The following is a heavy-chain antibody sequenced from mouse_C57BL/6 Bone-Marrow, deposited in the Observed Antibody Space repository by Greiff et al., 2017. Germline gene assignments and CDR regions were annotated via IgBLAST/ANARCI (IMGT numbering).Heavy chain of an antibody. J-gene: IGHJ2*01. Sequence: VQLQQPGAELVKPGASVKMSCKASGYTFTSYWMHWVKQRPGQGLEWIGMIHPNSGSTNYNEKIKSKATLTVDKSSSTACMQFISLTSEYSAVYYCAEGSLFDYGGQGTTLTVSS. V-gene: IGHV1-64*01. CDR3: AEGSLFDY. CDR1: GYTFTSYW. CDR2: IHPNSGST.